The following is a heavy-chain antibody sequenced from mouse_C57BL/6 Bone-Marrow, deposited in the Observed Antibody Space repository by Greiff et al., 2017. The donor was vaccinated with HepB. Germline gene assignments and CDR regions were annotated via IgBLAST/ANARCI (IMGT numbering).Heavy chain of an antibody. D-gene: IGHD2-4*01. J-gene: IGHJ3*01. CDR3: ARDRGYDYDEGFAY. CDR2: ISYDGSN. V-gene: IGHV3-6*01. Sequence: EVQLQESGPGLVKPSQSLSLTCSVTGYSITSGYYWNWIRQFPGNKLVWMGYISYDGSNNYNPSLKNRISITRDTSKNQFFLKLNSVTTEDTATYYCARDRGYDYDEGFAYWGQGTLVTVSA. CDR1: GYSITSGYY.